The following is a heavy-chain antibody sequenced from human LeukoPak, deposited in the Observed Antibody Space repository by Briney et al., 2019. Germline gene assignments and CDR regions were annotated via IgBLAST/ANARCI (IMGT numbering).Heavy chain of an antibody. CDR1: GGTFSSYA. J-gene: IGHJ4*02. D-gene: IGHD5-18*01. CDR3: ARGARLGYSYGYVAHY. V-gene: IGHV1-69*01. CDR2: IIPIFGTA. Sequence: SVKVSCKASGGTFSSYAISWVRQAPGLGLEWMGGIIPIFGTANYAQKFQGRVTITADESTSTAYMELSSLRSEDTAVYYCARGARLGYSYGYVAHYWGQGTLVTVSS.